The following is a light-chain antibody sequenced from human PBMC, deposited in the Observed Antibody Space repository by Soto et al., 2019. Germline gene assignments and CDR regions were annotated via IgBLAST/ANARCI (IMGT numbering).Light chain of an antibody. Sequence: EIVMTQSPATLSVSPGERATLSCRASQSVFSSLAWYQQKPGQAPRLLIYGAATRATGIPARFSGSGSGTEFTLTIGSLQSEDFAVYYCQQYHNWPAFGQGTKVEIK. CDR3: QQYHNWPA. CDR1: QSVFSS. V-gene: IGKV3-15*01. CDR2: GAA. J-gene: IGKJ1*01.